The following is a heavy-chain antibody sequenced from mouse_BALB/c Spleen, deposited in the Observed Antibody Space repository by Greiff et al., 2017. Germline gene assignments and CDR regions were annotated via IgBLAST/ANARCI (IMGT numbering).Heavy chain of an antibody. CDR3: ARPYDYDGVYLDY. D-gene: IGHD2-4*01. CDR1: GFTFSSYG. Sequence: EVKVVESGGDLVKPGGSLKLSCAASGFTFSSYGMSWVRQTPDKRLEWVATISSGGSYTYYPDSVKGRFTISRDNAKNTLYLQMSSLKSEDTAMYYCARPYDYDGVYLDYWGQGTTLTVSS. J-gene: IGHJ2*01. CDR2: ISSGGSYT. V-gene: IGHV5-6*01.